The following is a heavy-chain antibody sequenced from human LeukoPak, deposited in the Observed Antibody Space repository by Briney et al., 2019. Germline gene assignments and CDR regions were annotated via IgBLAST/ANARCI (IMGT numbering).Heavy chain of an antibody. CDR2: IHYSGST. Sequence: PSETLSLTCTVSGGSISSYYWSWIRQPPGKGLEWIGYIHYSGSTNYNPSLKSRVTISVDTSKNQFSLKLSSVTAADTAVYYCARVLAPYGDYEDYGMDVWGQGTTVTVSS. V-gene: IGHV4-59*01. CDR1: GGSISSYY. D-gene: IGHD4-17*01. J-gene: IGHJ6*02. CDR3: ARVLAPYGDYEDYGMDV.